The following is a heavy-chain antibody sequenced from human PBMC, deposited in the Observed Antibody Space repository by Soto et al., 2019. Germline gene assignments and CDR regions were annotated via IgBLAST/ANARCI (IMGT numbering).Heavy chain of an antibody. CDR3: ARGLGGRMDD. J-gene: IGHJ6*02. D-gene: IGHD3-16*01. CDR1: GTIFSSYT. Sequence: QVQLVQSRAEVKKPGSSVRVSCKASGTIFSSYTISWVRQAPGQGLEWMGRIIPILGETNSAQKFQGRVTLTAYKSTNTAYMELNSLRLEDTAVYYCARGLGGRMDDWGHRTTVTVSS. CDR2: IIPILGET. V-gene: IGHV1-69*08.